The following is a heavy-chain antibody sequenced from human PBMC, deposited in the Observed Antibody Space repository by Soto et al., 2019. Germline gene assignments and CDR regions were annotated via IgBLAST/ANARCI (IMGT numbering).Heavy chain of an antibody. J-gene: IGHJ4*02. Sequence: QVQLVESGGGVVQPGTSLKLSCAASGFTFDDFGFHWVRQAPGKGLEWVATVSYDGSHEYYADSVKGRFTISRDNSKITLYRQMNSLKTEDTAMYYCAKAMFPRTVLDSSSPWGDYWGQGTLVTVSS. D-gene: IGHD3-22*01. V-gene: IGHV3-30*18. CDR2: VSYDGSHE. CDR3: AKAMFPRTVLDSSSPWGDY. CDR1: GFTFDDFG.